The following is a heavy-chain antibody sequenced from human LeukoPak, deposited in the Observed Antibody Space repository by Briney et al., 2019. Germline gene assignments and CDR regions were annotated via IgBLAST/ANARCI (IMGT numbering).Heavy chain of an antibody. V-gene: IGHV3-33*01. D-gene: IGHD3-16*01. J-gene: IGHJ4*02. CDR2: IWYDGSNK. CDR1: GFTFSSYG. CDR3: ARARGPGPFDY. Sequence: GGSLRLSCAASGFTFSSYGMHWVRQAPGKGLEWVAVIWYDGSNKYYADSVKGRYTISRDNSKNTLYLQMNSLRAEDTSVYHCARARGPGPFDYWGQGTLVTVSS.